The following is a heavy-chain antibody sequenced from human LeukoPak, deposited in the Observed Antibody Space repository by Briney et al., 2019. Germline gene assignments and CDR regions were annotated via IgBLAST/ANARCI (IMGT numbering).Heavy chain of an antibody. CDR3: ARDGRFGVVIDY. D-gene: IGHD3-3*01. J-gene: IGHJ4*02. CDR2: IYYSGST. V-gene: IGHV4-30-4*08. CDR1: GGSISSSSYY. Sequence: SETLSLTCTVSGGSISSSSYYWGWIRQPPGKGLEWNGYIYYSGSTYYNPSLKSRVTISVDTSKNQFSLKLSSVTAADTAVYYCARDGRFGVVIDYWGQGTLVTVSS.